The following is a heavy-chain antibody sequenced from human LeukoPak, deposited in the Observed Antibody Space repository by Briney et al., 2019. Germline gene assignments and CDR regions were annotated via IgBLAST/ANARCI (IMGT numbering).Heavy chain of an antibody. CDR2: IYYSGST. D-gene: IGHD3-9*01. CDR1: GGSISSSSYY. Sequence: SETLSLTCTVSGGSISSSSYYWGWIRQPPGKGLEWIGSIYYSGSTNYNPSPKSRVTISVDTSKNQFSLKLRSVTAADTAVYYCARVTGYMIEDYFDYWGQGILVTVSS. CDR3: ARVTGYMIEDYFDY. V-gene: IGHV4-39*07. J-gene: IGHJ4*02.